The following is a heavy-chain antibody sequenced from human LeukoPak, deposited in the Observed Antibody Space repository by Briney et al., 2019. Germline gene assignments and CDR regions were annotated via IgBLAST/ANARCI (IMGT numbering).Heavy chain of an antibody. CDR3: ARDLFLGDGHIDAFDI. J-gene: IGHJ3*02. D-gene: IGHD5-24*01. CDR1: GGSISSGGYY. CDR2: IYYSGST. V-gene: IGHV4-31*03. Sequence: SETLSLTCTVSGGSISSGGYYWSWIRQHPGKGLEWIGYIYYSGSTYYNPSLKSRVTISVDTSKNQFSLKLSSVTAADTAVYYCARDLFLGDGHIDAFDIWGQGTMVTVSS.